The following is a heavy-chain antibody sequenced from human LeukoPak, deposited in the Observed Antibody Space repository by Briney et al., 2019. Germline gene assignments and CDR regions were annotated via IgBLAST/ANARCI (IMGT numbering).Heavy chain of an antibody. Sequence: VALVKVSCKASGYTFTGYYMHWVRQAPGQGLEWMGRINPNSGGTNYAQKFQGRVTMTRDTSISTAYMELSRLRSDDTAVYYCAKDHAVAGTSNWFDPWGQGTLVTVSS. CDR1: GYTFTGYY. D-gene: IGHD6-19*01. V-gene: IGHV1-2*06. CDR2: INPNSGGT. J-gene: IGHJ5*02. CDR3: AKDHAVAGTSNWFDP.